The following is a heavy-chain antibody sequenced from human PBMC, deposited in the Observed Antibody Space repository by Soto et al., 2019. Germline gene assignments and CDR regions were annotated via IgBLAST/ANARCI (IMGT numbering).Heavy chain of an antibody. CDR1: GASVSGGSYY. D-gene: IGHD2-2*02. CDR3: ARADRQYCSVSTCYIFDY. J-gene: IGHJ4*02. V-gene: IGHV4-61*01. CDR2: IYSGGRN. Sequence: ASETLSLTCTVSGASVSGGSYYWSWIRQPPGKGLEWIGRIYSGGRNNYNPSLKSRVTMSVDTSKNQFSLRLSSVTAADTAMYYCARADRQYCSVSTCYIFDYWGQGTQVTVSS.